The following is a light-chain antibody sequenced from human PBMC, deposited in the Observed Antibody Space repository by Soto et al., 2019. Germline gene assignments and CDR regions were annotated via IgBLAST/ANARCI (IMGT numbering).Light chain of an antibody. CDR1: QSVSSSY. J-gene: IGKJ2*02. CDR3: QQYGSSPRGT. Sequence: EIVLTQSPGTLSLSPGERATLSCRASQSVSSSYLAWYQQKPGQAPRLLIYGASSRATGIPDRFSGSGSGTDFNLTISRLEPEDFAVYYCQQYGSSPRGTFGQGTKLEIK. V-gene: IGKV3-20*01. CDR2: GAS.